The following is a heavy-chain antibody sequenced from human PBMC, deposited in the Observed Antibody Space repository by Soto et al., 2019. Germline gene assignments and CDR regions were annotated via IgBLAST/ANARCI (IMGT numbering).Heavy chain of an antibody. V-gene: IGHV3-23*01. Sequence: EVQLLESGGGLVRPGWSLSLSCAASGFTFPRCALNWVRRVPGKVLAWVSGLTSTGGTKFDADSAKGRLTISRDSSKSPVFLQTNSLRVEDTGGYDGAELKGRAMGLVPTLYMDYWGQGTLVTVSA. D-gene: IGHD2-8*01. J-gene: IGHJ4*02. CDR2: LTSTGGTK. CDR3: AELKGRAMGLVPTLYMDY. CDR1: GFTFPRCA.